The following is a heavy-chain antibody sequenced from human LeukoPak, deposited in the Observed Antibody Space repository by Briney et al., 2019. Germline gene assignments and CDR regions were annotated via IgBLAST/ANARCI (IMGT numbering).Heavy chain of an antibody. J-gene: IGHJ4*02. Sequence: SETLSLTCTVSGDSIISDDYYWAWIRQPPGKGLEWIGSIYYSGSTYYNPSLKSLVTISVDTSKNQFSLRLSSVTAADTTMYYCASGEGQIQLWSFSLLFDYWGQGTLVTVSS. CDR3: ASGEGQIQLWSFSLLFDY. CDR2: IYYSGST. CDR1: GDSIISDDYY. D-gene: IGHD5-18*01. V-gene: IGHV4-39*01.